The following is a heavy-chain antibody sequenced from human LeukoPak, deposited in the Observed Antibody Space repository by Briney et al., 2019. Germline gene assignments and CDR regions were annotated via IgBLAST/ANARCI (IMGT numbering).Heavy chain of an antibody. CDR2: MNPKNGNT. J-gene: IGHJ4*02. Sequence: ASVKVSCKASEYTFISYDINWVRQTTGQGLEWMGWMNPKNGNTAYARKFQGRVSMTRNTSISTAYMELSSLTSEDTAVYYCTRGGGLNGGQGTLVTVSS. V-gene: IGHV1-8*01. CDR3: TRGGGLN. CDR1: EYTFISYD. D-gene: IGHD3-10*01.